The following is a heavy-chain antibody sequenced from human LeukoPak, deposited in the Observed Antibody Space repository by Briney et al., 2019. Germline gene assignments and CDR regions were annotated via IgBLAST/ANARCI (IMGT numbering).Heavy chain of an antibody. CDR2: ITWDGQNI. J-gene: IGHJ4*02. V-gene: IGHV3-43*01. CDR3: SKGDDRYGFDY. CDR1: GFTLSNYW. D-gene: IGHD5-18*01. Sequence: GGSLRLSCTASGFTLSNYWMTWVRQAPGKALEWVSLITWDGQNIEYQDSVKGRFTISRDNSENSLYLQMKSLKTEDTALYFCSKGDDRYGFDYWGQGTLVTVSS.